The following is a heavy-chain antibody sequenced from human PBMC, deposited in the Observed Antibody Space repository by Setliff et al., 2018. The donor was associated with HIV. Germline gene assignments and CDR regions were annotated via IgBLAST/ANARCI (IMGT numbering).Heavy chain of an antibody. CDR2: ISTSGGTI. CDR1: GFTFSDYY. CDR3: ARDKRFSPDY. D-gene: IGHD3-3*01. Sequence: GGSLRLSCAASGFTFSDYYMNWIRQAPGKGLEWVSYISTSGGTIYYADSVKGRFTISRDNAKNSLYLQMNSLRAEDTAVYYCARDKRFSPDYWGQGTLVTVSS. J-gene: IGHJ4*02. V-gene: IGHV3-11*04.